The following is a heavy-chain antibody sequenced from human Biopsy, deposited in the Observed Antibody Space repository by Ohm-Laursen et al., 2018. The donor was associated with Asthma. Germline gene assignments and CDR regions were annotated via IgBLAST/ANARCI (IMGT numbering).Heavy chain of an antibody. V-gene: IGHV4-30-4*08. CDR2: IYYSGST. D-gene: IGHD3-16*01. J-gene: IGHJ4*02. CDR3: ARRGGVRRYFDY. CDR1: GGSINIGDHY. Sequence: PSETLSLTCTVSGGSINIGDHYWSWIRQHPVKGLEWIGYIYYSGSTYYNPSLKSRVSISLDTSKNRFSLKLSSVTAADTAVYFCARRGGVRRYFDYWGQGTLVTVSS.